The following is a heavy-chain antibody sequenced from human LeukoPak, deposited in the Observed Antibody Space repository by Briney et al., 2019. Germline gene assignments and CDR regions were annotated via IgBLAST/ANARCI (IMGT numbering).Heavy chain of an antibody. CDR1: GFTFSSYA. Sequence: GGSLRLSCAASGFTFSSYAMHWVRQAPGKGLEWVAVISYDGSNKYYADSVKGRFTISRDNSKNTLYLQMNSLRAEDTAVYYCARLRYSSSWYLGPDTYYFDYWGQGTLVTVSS. CDR3: ARLRYSSSWYLGPDTYYFDY. D-gene: IGHD6-13*01. V-gene: IGHV3-30-3*01. CDR2: ISYDGSNK. J-gene: IGHJ4*02.